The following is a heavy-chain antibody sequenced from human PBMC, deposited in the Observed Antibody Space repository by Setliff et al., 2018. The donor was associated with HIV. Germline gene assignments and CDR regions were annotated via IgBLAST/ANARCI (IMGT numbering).Heavy chain of an antibody. CDR2: IYSGGST. V-gene: IGHV3-53*01. J-gene: IGHJ4*02. Sequence: PGGSLRLSCAASGITVSSNYMSWARQAPGTGLEWVSVIYSGGSTYYADSVKGRFTISRDNSKNTLYLQMNSLRAEDTAVYYCARDSPLSHFDSWGQGILVTVSS. CDR1: GITVSSNY. CDR3: ARDSPLSHFDS.